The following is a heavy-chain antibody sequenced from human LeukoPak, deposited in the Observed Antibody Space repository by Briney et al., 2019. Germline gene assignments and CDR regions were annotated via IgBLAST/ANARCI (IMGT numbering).Heavy chain of an antibody. J-gene: IGHJ4*02. CDR3: SKGYSWNSEYPGATHY. D-gene: IGHD1-7*01. CDR1: GFTFSSYT. CDR2: ISGSGRRT. Sequence: GGSLRLSCAASGFTFSSYTISWVRQAPGKGLEWVSAISGSGRRTYYGDSVKGRFTISRDNSNNTLYLHMNSPRADDTALYYCSKGYSWNSEYPGATHYWGRGTLVTVSS. V-gene: IGHV3-23*01.